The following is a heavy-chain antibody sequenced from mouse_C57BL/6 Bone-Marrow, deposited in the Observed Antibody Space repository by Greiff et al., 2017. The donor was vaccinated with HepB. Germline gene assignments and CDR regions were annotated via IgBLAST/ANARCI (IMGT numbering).Heavy chain of an antibody. J-gene: IGHJ2*01. Sequence: EVQRVESGGGLVKPGGSLKLSCAASGFTFSSYAMSWVRQTPEKRLEWVATISDGGSYTYYPDNVKGRFTISRDNAKNNLYLQMSHLKSEDTAMYYCARAYGNYTSYFDYWGQGTTLTVSS. CDR2: ISDGGSYT. CDR1: GFTFSSYA. CDR3: ARAYGNYTSYFDY. V-gene: IGHV5-4*01. D-gene: IGHD2-10*02.